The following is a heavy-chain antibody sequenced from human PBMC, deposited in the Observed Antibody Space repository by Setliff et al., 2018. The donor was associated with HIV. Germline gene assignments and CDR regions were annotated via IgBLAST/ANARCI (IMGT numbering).Heavy chain of an antibody. CDR2: TYYSGYT. V-gene: IGHV4-30-4*01. CDR1: GGSISSGDYY. D-gene: IGHD3-22*01. CDR3: ARASSGYLIVHY. J-gene: IGHJ4*02. Sequence: SETLSLTCTVSGGSISSGDYYWSWIRQPPGKGLEWIGYTYYSGYTQYNPSLKSRVTISVDTSKNQFSLKLRSVSAADTAVYYCARASSGYLIVHYWGQGTLVTVFS.